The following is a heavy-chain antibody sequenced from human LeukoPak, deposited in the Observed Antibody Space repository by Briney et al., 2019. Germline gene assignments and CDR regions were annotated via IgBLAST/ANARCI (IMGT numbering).Heavy chain of an antibody. J-gene: IGHJ5*02. CDR1: GYTFTSYY. CDR3: ARDGGSGSYMYNWFDP. D-gene: IGHD3-10*01. CDR2: INPSGGST. Sequence: GASVKVSCKASGYTFTSYYMHWVRQAPGQGLEWMGIINPSGGSTSYAQKFQGRVTTTRDTSTSTVYMELSSLRSEDTAVNYCARDGGSGSYMYNWFDPWGQGTLVTVSS. V-gene: IGHV1-46*01.